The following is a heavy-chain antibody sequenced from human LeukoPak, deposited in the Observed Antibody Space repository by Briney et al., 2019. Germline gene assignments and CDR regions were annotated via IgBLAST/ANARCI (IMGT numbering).Heavy chain of an antibody. D-gene: IGHD3-10*01. CDR1: GGSISSYY. J-gene: IGHJ6*03. V-gene: IGHV4-4*07. CDR3: ARGFYYGSGTHYFYMDV. CDR2: IYTSGST. Sequence: PSETLSLTCTVSGGSISSYYWSWIRQPAGKGLEWIGRIYTSGSTNYNPSLKSRVTMSVDTSKNQFSLKLSSVTAADTAVYYCARGFYYGSGTHYFYMDVWGKETTVTMSS.